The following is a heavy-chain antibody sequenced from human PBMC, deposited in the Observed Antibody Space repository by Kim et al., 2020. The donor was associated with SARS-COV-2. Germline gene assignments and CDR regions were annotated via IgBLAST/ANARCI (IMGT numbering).Heavy chain of an antibody. Sequence: SGPTLVNPTQTLTLTCTFSGFSLSTRDVGVGWIRQPPGKALEWLAVVYWDDDKRYSPSLKSRLTITKDTPRNQVVLTMTNMEPVDPATYSCARKWSACALDYWGQGPLVTVS. CDR3: ARKWSACALDY. CDR1: GFSLSTRDVG. V-gene: IGHV2-5*02. CDR2: VYWDDDK. D-gene: IGHD3-3*01. J-gene: IGHJ4*02.